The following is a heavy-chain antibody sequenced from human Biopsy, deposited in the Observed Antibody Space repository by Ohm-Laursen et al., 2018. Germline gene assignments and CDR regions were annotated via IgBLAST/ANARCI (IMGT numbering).Heavy chain of an antibody. J-gene: IGHJ4*02. CDR2: INTDGSST. D-gene: IGHD3-10*01. V-gene: IGHV3-74*01. CDR1: EFIFSRFW. CDR3: TRAEAGSGSLLYFDY. Sequence: SLRLSCAAPEFIFSRFWMYWVRQAPGKGLVWVSRINTDGSSTNYADAVKGRFTISRDNAKNTVFLQMNSLGAEDTAVYYCTRAEAGSGSLLYFDYWGQGTLVTVSS.